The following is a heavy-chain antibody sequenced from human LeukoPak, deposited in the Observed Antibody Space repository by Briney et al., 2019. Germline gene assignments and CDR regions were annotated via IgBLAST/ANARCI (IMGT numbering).Heavy chain of an antibody. J-gene: IGHJ3*02. CDR1: GFTFSSYW. CDR3: ARDQGNDDAFDI. CDR2: INTDGSST. D-gene: IGHD1-1*01. V-gene: IGHV3-74*01. Sequence: GGSLRLSCAASGFTFSSYWMHWVRQAPGKGLVWVSRINTDGSSTSYADSVKGRFTISRDNAKNTLYLQMNSLRAEDTAVYYCARDQGNDDAFDIWGQGTMVTVSS.